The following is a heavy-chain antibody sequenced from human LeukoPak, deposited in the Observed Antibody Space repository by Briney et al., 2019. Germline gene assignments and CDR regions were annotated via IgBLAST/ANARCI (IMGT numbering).Heavy chain of an antibody. V-gene: IGHV3-74*01. J-gene: IGHJ6*02. CDR2: INTDGSST. CDR3: ARERVGSDYYGLDV. CDR1: GFIFSTYW. Sequence: GGSLRLSCAASGFIFSTYWMHWGRQAPGKGLVWVSRINTDGSSTAYAASVKGRFTISRDNAKNILYLQMNSLRAEDTALYYCARERVGSDYYGLDVWGQGTTVSVSS. D-gene: IGHD6-25*01.